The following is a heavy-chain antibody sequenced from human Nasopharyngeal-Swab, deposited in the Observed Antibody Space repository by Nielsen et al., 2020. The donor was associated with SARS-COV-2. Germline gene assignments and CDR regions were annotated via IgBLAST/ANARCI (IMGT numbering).Heavy chain of an antibody. J-gene: IGHJ6*03. D-gene: IGHD3-10*01. V-gene: IGHV1-69*13. CDR2: IIPIFGTA. CDR3: ARDLMVRGVILPAMDV. Sequence: SVKVSCKASGGTFISYAISWVRQAPGQGLEWMGGIIPIFGTANYAQKFQGRVTITADESTSTAYMELSSLRSEDTAVYYCARDLMVRGVILPAMDVWGKGTTVTVSS. CDR1: GGTFISYA.